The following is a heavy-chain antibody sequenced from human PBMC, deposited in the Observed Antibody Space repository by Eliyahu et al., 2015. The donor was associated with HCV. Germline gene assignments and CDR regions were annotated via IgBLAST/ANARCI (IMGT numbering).Heavy chain of an antibody. V-gene: IGHV1-69*01. CDR2: ITPIFGTA. Sequence: LEWMGGITPIFGTANYAQKFQGRVTITADESTSTAYMELSSLRSEDTAMYYCAIEGGTSGPRWFDPWGQGTLVTVSS. D-gene: IGHD2-15*01. J-gene: IGHJ5*02. CDR3: AIEGGTSGPRWFDP.